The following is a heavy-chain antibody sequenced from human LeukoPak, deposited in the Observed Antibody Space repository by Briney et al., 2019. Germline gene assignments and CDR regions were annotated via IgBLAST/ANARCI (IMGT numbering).Heavy chain of an antibody. J-gene: IGHJ4*02. V-gene: IGHV1-18*04. CDR3: ARFFEKSDTAMVTPLDY. D-gene: IGHD5-18*01. CDR1: GYTFTSYG. CDR2: ISAYNGNT. Sequence: ASVKVSCKASGYTFTSYGISWVRQAPGQGLEGMGWISAYNGNTNYAQKLQGRVTMTTDTSTSTAYMELRSLRSDDTAVYYCARFFEKSDTAMVTPLDYWGQGTLVTVSS.